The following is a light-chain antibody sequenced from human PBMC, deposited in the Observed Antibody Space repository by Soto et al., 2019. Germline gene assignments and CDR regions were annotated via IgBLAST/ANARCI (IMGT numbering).Light chain of an antibody. V-gene: IGLV1-40*01. CDR1: SSNIGARFD. CDR3: QSYDSSLAGFV. CDR2: VNT. J-gene: IGLJ1*01. Sequence: QSVLTQPPSVSGAPGQRVTISCTGSSSNIGARFDVHWYRHLPGTAPKLLISVNTNGPSGVADRFSGSKSGTSAPLAIAGLRAEDEADYYCQSYDSSLAGFVFGTGTKVTVL.